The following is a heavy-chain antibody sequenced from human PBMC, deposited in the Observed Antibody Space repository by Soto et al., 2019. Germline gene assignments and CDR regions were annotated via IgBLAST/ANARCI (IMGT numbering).Heavy chain of an antibody. CDR2: ISAYNGNT. CDR1: GYTFTSYG. Sequence: QVQLVQSGAEVKKPGASVKVSCKASGYTFTSYGISWVRQAPGQGLEWMGWISAYNGNTNYAQKLQGRVTRTTDTSTSTAYMEMRSLRSDDTAVYYCAGDDCICSRCYVSYWGQGTLVTVSS. D-gene: IGHD2-2*01. J-gene: IGHJ4*02. CDR3: AGDDCICSRCYVSY. V-gene: IGHV1-18*01.